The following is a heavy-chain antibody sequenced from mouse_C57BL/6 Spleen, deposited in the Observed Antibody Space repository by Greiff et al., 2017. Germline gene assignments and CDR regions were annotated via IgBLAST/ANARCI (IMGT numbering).Heavy chain of an antibody. CDR2: IDPEDGET. CDR1: GFNIKDYY. Sequence: EVKLVESGAELVKPGASVKLSCTASGFNIKDYYMHWVKQRTEQGLEWIGRIDPEDGETKYAPKFQGKATITADTSSNTAYLQLSSLTSEDTAGYYCALYGSSYDGYFDGWGTGTTVTVSS. V-gene: IGHV14-2*01. CDR3: ALYGSSYDGYFDG. J-gene: IGHJ1*03. D-gene: IGHD1-1*01.